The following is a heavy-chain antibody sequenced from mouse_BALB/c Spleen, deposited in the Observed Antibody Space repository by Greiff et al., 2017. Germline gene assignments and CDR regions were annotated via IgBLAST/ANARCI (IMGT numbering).Heavy chain of an antibody. CDR3: ARKIYYYGSSYDYAMDY. J-gene: IGHJ4*01. CDR1: GFSLTSYG. CDR2: IWSGGST. Sequence: VKLVESGPGLVQPSQSLSITCTVSGFSLTSYGVHWVRQSPGKGLEWLGVIWSGGSTDYNAAFISRLSISKDNSKSQVFFKMNSLQANDTAIYYCARKIYYYGSSYDYAMDYWGQGTSVTVSS. D-gene: IGHD1-1*01. V-gene: IGHV2-2*02.